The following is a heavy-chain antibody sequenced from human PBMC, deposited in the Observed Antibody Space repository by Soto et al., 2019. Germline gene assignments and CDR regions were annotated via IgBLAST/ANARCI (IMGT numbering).Heavy chain of an antibody. CDR1: GGSISTYY. J-gene: IGHJ4*02. CDR2: ISYSGST. D-gene: IGHD5-12*01. V-gene: IGHV4-59*08. CDR3: ARQWGYNFDY. Sequence: SETLSLTCTVSGGSISTYYWSWIRQPPGKGLEWIGYISYSGSTNYNPSLKSRVTISVDTSKNQFSLKLSSVTAADTAVYYCARQWGYNFDYWGQGTPVTVSS.